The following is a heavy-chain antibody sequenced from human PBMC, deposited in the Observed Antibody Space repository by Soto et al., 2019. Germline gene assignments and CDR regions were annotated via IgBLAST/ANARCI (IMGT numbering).Heavy chain of an antibody. Sequence: QVQLQQWGAGLLKHSETLSLTCGVYGGSLSVYYWSWIRQSPGKGLEWIVEINHSGSTNYNPSFKSRGTISVDTSKNQFSVKLTSVTAADTAVYSCALIPVRFSTCYSYMDVWGGGTTVTVSS. V-gene: IGHV4-34*02. CDR2: INHSGST. CDR1: GGSLSVYY. CDR3: ALIPVRFSTCYSYMDV. D-gene: IGHD3-3*01. J-gene: IGHJ6*03.